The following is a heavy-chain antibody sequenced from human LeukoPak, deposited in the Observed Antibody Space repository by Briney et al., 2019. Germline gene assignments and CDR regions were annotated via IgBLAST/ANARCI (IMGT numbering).Heavy chain of an antibody. CDR3: ANCGGDCFRADY. V-gene: IGHV3-30*04. CDR2: ISYDGSNK. Sequence: GGSLRLSCAASGFTFSSYAMHWVRQAPGKGLEWVAVISYDGSNKYYADSVKGRFTISRDNSKNTLYLQMNSLRAEDTAVYYCANCGGDCFRADYWGQGTLVTVSS. D-gene: IGHD2-21*02. CDR1: GFTFSSYA. J-gene: IGHJ4*02.